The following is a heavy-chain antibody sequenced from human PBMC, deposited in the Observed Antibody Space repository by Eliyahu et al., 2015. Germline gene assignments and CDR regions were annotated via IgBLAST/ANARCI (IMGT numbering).Heavy chain of an antibody. CDR1: GGSISSDRYY. CDR2: MYYSGTT. D-gene: IGHD2-2*01. V-gene: IGHV4-31*03. Sequence: QVQLQESGPGLVKPSQTLXLTCTVSGGSISSDRYYWSWIRQRPGKGLEWIGYMYYSGTTYYNPSLKTRVTISVDTSKNQFSLKLSSVTAADTAIYYCARAVPSSISCYYMDIWGKGTTVTVSS. CDR3: ARAVPSSISCYYMDI. J-gene: IGHJ6*03.